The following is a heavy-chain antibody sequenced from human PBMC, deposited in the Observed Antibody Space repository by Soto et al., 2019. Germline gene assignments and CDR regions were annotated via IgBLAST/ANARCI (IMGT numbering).Heavy chain of an antibody. Sequence: EVQLVESGGGLVQPGGSLRLSCAASGFTVSSNYMSWVRQAPGKGLEWVSVIYSGGSTDYADSVKGRFTISRDNSKNTLSLQMNSLRAEDTAVYYCARGLYSGWHYFDYWGQGTLVTVSS. D-gene: IGHD5-12*01. CDR2: IYSGGST. CDR1: GFTVSSNY. CDR3: ARGLYSGWHYFDY. J-gene: IGHJ4*02. V-gene: IGHV3-66*01.